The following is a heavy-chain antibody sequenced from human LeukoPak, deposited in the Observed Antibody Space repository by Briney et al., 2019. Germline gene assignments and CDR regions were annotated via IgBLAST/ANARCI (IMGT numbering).Heavy chain of an antibody. CDR1: GGSISSSNW. CDR3: ARRGFQLLWFGELSVDAFDI. V-gene: IGHV4-4*02. D-gene: IGHD3-10*01. CDR2: IYHSGST. J-gene: IGHJ3*02. Sequence: SGTLSLTCAVSGGSISSSNWWSWVRQPPGKGLEWIGEIYHSGSTNYNPSLKSRVTISVDKSKNQFSLKLSSVTAADTAVYYSARRGFQLLWFGELSVDAFDIWGQGTMVTVSS.